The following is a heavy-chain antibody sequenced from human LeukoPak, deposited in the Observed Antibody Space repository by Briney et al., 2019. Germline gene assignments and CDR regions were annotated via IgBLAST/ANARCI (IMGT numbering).Heavy chain of an antibody. D-gene: IGHD2-2*01. CDR2: SSGKNRYA. CDR1: GYTFNHG. J-gene: IGHJ4*02. V-gene: IGHV1-18*01. Sequence: GASVKVSCKASGYTFNHGVSWVRQAPGQGLEWMGWSSGKNRYANYAQKFQGRVTMTTDTSTATAYMELGSLRSDDTAVYYCAGCGSASCSPFDYWGQGTLVTVSS. CDR3: AGCGSASCSPFDY.